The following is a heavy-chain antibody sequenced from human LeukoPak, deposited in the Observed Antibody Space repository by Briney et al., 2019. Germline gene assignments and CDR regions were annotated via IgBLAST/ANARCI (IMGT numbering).Heavy chain of an antibody. J-gene: IGHJ4*02. D-gene: IGHD3-10*01. CDR2: ITYDGYYK. Sequence: GTSLRLSCAASGFTFTSYGMHWVRQAPGKGLEWVGLITYDGYYKYYSDSVKGRFTISSDTSKNTLYLQMNSLRAEDTAVYYCARDLSPVVRASPMGYWGQGTLVTVSS. CDR3: ARDLSPVVRASPMGY. CDR1: GFTFTSYG. V-gene: IGHV3-30*03.